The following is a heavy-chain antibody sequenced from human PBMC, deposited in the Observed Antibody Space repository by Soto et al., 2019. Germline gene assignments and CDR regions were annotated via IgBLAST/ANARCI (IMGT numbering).Heavy chain of an antibody. CDR1: GYTFTGHY. J-gene: IGHJ4*02. CDR2: IGPESGAT. D-gene: IGHD1-26*01. V-gene: IGHV1-2*02. CDR3: GRGRSGQIVVFY. Sequence: ASVKVSCKASGYTFTGHYIHWVRQAPEQGPEWMGEIGPESGATRYAQKFQGRVTMTRDTSITTVYMELKNLSPDDTAVYYCGRGRSGQIVVFYWGQGTPVTVS.